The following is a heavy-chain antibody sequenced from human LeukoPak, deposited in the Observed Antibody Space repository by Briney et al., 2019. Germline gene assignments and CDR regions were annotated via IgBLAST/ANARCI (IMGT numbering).Heavy chain of an antibody. J-gene: IGHJ4*02. Sequence: GGSLRLSCAASGFTFSSYEMNWVRQAPGKGLEWVSYISRSSSTIYYADSVKGRFTISRNNAKNSLHLQMNSLRDEDTAVYYCARPHSGHLFDYWGQGTLVTVSS. CDR3: ARPHSGHLFDY. V-gene: IGHV3-48*03. CDR1: GFTFSSYE. CDR2: ISRSSSTI. D-gene: IGHD3-10*01.